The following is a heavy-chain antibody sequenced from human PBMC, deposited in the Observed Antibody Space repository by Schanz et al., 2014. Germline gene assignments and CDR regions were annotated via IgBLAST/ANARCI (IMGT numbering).Heavy chain of an antibody. V-gene: IGHV1-18*01. CDR1: GYTFTTYA. D-gene: IGHD3-9*01. CDR3: AKAEYDILTDSYSRLDP. J-gene: IGHJ5*02. Sequence: QVQLVQSGAEVKKPGASVRVSCKASGYTFTTYAMSWVRQAPGQGLEWVGWISVYTGNTKYGQNFQGRVTITRDTSASTAYMELSSLRSDDTAVYYCAKAEYDILTDSYSRLDPWGQGTLVTVSS. CDR2: ISVYTGNT.